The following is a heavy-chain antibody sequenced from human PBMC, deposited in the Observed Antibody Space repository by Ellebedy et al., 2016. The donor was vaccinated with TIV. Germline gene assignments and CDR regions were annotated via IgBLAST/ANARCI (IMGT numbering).Heavy chain of an antibody. CDR2: IIPIFGTA. Sequence: SVKVSXKASGGTFSSYAISWVRQAPGQGLEWMGGIIPIFGTANYAQKFQGRVTITADESTSTAYMELSSLRSEDTAVYYCARGSYYDFWSGYYYYYMDVWGKGTTVTVSS. CDR1: GGTFSSYA. CDR3: ARGSYYDFWSGYYYYYMDV. J-gene: IGHJ6*03. V-gene: IGHV1-69*13. D-gene: IGHD3-3*01.